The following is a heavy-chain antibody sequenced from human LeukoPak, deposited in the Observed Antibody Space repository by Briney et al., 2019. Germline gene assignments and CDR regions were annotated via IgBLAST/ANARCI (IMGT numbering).Heavy chain of an antibody. J-gene: IGHJ4*02. D-gene: IGHD4-11*01. CDR1: GYSFTTYW. Sequence: PGESLKISCKGSGYSFTTYWIGWVRQMPGKGLEWMGIIYPGDSDTRYSPSFQGQVTIPADKSISTAYLQWSSLKASDSAMYYCARVNTYSCFDYWGQGTLVTVSS. CDR3: ARVNTYSCFDY. CDR2: IYPGDSDT. V-gene: IGHV5-51*01.